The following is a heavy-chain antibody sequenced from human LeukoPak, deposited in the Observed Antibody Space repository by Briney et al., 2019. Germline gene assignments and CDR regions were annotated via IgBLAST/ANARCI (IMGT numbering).Heavy chain of an antibody. CDR2: MNPNSGNT. Sequence: ASVKVSCEASGYTFTSYDINWVRQATGQGLEWMGWMNPNSGNTGYAQKFQGRVTMTRNTSISTAYMELSSLRSEDTAVYYCASPRGEWTKFDYWGQGTLVTVSS. J-gene: IGHJ4*02. CDR1: GYTFTSYD. CDR3: ASPRGEWTKFDY. D-gene: IGHD3-16*01. V-gene: IGHV1-8*01.